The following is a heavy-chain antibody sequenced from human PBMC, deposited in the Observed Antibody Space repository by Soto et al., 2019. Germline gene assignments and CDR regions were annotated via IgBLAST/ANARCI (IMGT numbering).Heavy chain of an antibody. CDR1: GYTFTSYG. D-gene: IGHD1-1*01. Sequence: ASVKVSCKASGYTFTSYGISWVRQAPGQGLEWMGWISAYNGNTNYAQKLQGRVTMTTDTSTSTAYMELRSLRSDDTAVYYCARDLITELERRSCDYWGQGTLVTVSS. J-gene: IGHJ4*02. CDR3: ARDLITELERRSCDY. V-gene: IGHV1-18*01. CDR2: ISAYNGNT.